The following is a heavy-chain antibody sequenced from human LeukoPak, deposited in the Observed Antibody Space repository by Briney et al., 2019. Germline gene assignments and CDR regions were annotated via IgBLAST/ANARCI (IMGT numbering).Heavy chain of an antibody. Sequence: ASVKVSCKASGYTFNIYAITWVRQAPGQGLEWIGWISGYNGDTNTAQKFQDRVTMTTDTSTSTAYMELRSLTSTDTAMYYCARDSPRGYSYSPIWGQGTMVTVSS. V-gene: IGHV1-18*01. CDR2: ISGYNGDT. J-gene: IGHJ3*02. D-gene: IGHD5-18*01. CDR1: GYTFNIYA. CDR3: ARDSPRGYSYSPI.